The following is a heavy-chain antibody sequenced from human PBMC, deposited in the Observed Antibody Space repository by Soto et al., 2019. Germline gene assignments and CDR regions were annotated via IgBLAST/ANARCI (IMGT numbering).Heavy chain of an antibody. V-gene: IGHV3-23*01. D-gene: IGHD2-2*01. Sequence: EVQLLESGGGLVQPGGSLRLSCAASGFTFSSYAMSWVRQAPGKGLEWVSAISGSGGSTYYADSVKGRFTISRDNSKNTLXLQMNXLRAEXTAVYYCAKYASGYYYYYMDVWGKGTTVTVSS. J-gene: IGHJ6*03. CDR3: AKYASGYYYYYMDV. CDR1: GFTFSSYA. CDR2: ISGSGGST.